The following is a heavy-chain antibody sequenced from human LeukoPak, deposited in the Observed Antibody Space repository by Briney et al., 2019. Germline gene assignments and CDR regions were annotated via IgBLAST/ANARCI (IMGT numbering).Heavy chain of an antibody. V-gene: IGHV4-59*01. CDR1: GGSICSYY. CDR2: IYYSGST. CDR3: ARTTEGGYSYGYFYYYYMAV. Sequence: SETLSLTCTVSGGSICSYYWSWIPQPPGKGLDWIGYIYYSGSTDYNPSLKSRVTISADTSKTQLSLKMSSVTAADTAVYYCARTTEGGYSYGYFYYYYMAVWGKGTTVTISS. J-gene: IGHJ6*03. D-gene: IGHD5-18*01.